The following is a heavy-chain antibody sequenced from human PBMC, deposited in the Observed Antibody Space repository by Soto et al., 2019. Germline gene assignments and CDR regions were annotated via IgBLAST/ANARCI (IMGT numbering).Heavy chain of an antibody. V-gene: IGHV4-59*01. J-gene: IGHJ4*02. Sequence: SETLSLTCTVSGGSISSYYWSWIRQPPGKGLEWIGYIYYSGSTNYNPSLKSRVTISVDTSKNQFSLKLSSVTAADTAVYYCARVSQLGPKYFDYWGQGTLVTVSS. CDR1: GGSISSYY. D-gene: IGHD6-6*01. CDR2: IYYSGST. CDR3: ARVSQLGPKYFDY.